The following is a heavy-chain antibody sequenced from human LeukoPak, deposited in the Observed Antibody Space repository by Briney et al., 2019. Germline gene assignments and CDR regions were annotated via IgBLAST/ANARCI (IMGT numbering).Heavy chain of an antibody. CDR1: GGSISSYY. V-gene: IGHV4-59*08. Sequence: SETLSLTCTVSGGSISSYYWSWIRQPPGKGLEWIGYIYYSGSTYYNPSLKSRVTISVDTSKNQFSLKLSSVTAADTAVYYCARVRFGDYGDYVRPNWFDPWGQGTLVTVSS. D-gene: IGHD4-17*01. J-gene: IGHJ5*02. CDR2: IYYSGST. CDR3: ARVRFGDYGDYVRPNWFDP.